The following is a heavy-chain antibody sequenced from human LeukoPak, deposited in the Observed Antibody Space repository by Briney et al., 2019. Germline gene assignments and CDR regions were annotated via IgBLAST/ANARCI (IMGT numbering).Heavy chain of an antibody. CDR2: ISAYNGNT. J-gene: IGHJ4*02. Sequence: ASVKVSCKASGYTFTSYGISWVRQAPGQGLEWMGWISAYNGNTNYAQKLQGRVTMTTDTSTSTAYMELRGLRSDDTAVYYCARVRGSSWYRENFDYWGQGTLVTVSS. CDR3: ARVRGSSWYRENFDY. D-gene: IGHD6-13*01. CDR1: GYTFTSYG. V-gene: IGHV1-18*01.